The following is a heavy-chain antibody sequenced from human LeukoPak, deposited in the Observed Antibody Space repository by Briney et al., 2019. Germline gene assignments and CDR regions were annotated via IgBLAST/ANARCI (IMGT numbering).Heavy chain of an antibody. Sequence: SETLSLTCTVSGGSISSYYWSWIRQPPGKGLEWIGYIYYSGSTNYNPSLKSRVTISVDTSKNQFSLKLSSVTAADTAVYYCARVPCSSTSCSEYYFDYWGQGTLVTVSS. J-gene: IGHJ4*02. CDR2: IYYSGST. CDR1: GGSISSYY. D-gene: IGHD2-2*01. V-gene: IGHV4-59*01. CDR3: ARVPCSSTSCSEYYFDY.